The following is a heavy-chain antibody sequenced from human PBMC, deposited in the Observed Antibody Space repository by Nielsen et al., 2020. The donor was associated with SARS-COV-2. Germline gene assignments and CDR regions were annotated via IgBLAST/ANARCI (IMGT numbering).Heavy chain of an antibody. CDR1: GGSFSGYY. CDR3: ARDHTGPEYSSSSGKFDY. Sequence: LETLSLTCAVYGGSFSGYYWSWIRQPPGKGLEWIGEINHSGSTYYSPSLKSRVTISVDTSKNQFSLKLSSVTAADTAVYYCARDHTGPEYSSSSGKFDYWGQGTLVTVSS. D-gene: IGHD6-6*01. V-gene: IGHV4-34*01. J-gene: IGHJ4*02. CDR2: INHSGST.